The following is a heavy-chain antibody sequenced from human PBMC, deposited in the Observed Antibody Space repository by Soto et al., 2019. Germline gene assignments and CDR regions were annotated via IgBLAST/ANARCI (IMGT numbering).Heavy chain of an antibody. D-gene: IGHD3-10*01. J-gene: IGHJ4*02. CDR3: ARDGVTVVRGLITPFDY. V-gene: IGHV3-66*01. CDR2: IYSGGST. Sequence: EVQLVESGGGLVQPGGSLRLSCAASGFTVSSNHMSWVRQAPGKGLEWVSVIYSGGSTYYTDSVKGRFTISRDNSKNTLYLQINSLRAEDTAVYYCARDGVTVVRGLITPFDYWGQGTLVTVSS. CDR1: GFTVSSNH.